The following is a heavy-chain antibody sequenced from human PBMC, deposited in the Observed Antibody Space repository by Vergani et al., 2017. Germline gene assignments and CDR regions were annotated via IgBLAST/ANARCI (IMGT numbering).Heavy chain of an antibody. CDR2: IHPADSDT. V-gene: IGHV5-51*01. J-gene: IGHJ4*02. CDR3: ARLYGRDSSGSKYFEY. Sequence: EVQLVQSGAEVKKPGESLNISCQISGYSFTNYWIGWLRQMPGKGLEWMGIIHPADSDTRYSPSFQGQVTISVDKSISTAYLQRSGLRASDSAMYYCARLYGRDSSGSKYFEYWGQGTLVTGPS. D-gene: IGHD3-22*01. CDR1: GYSFTNYW.